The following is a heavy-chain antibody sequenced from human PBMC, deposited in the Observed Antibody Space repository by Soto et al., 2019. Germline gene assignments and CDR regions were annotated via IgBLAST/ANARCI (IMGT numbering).Heavy chain of an antibody. D-gene: IGHD1-7*01. V-gene: IGHV3-21*01. CDR2: IRIKTTYI. J-gene: IGHJ4*02. CDR3: ARESQELTSNFDY. Sequence: GGSLRLSCAASGFAFTRYSMNWVRQAQGKGLDGGSTIRIKTTYICHAESMKGRLTVSRDNAKNSVYLEMNSQSAEDTAVYYCARESQELTSNFDYWGQGT. CDR1: GFAFTRYS.